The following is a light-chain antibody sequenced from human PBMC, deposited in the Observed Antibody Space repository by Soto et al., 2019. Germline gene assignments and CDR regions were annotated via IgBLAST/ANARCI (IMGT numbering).Light chain of an antibody. CDR1: SSDVGGYNY. CDR2: DVS. CDR3: SSYTSSSTRGV. J-gene: IGLJ2*01. V-gene: IGLV2-14*01. Sequence: QSVLTQPASVSGSPGQSITISCTGTSSDVGGYNYVSWYQQHPGKAPKLMIYDVSNRPSGVSNRFSGSKSGSTASLTISGLQAEDEADYYCSSYTSSSTRGVFGGGTKLTVL.